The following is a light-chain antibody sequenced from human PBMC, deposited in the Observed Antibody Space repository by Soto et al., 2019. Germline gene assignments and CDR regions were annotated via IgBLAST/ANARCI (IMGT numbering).Light chain of an antibody. CDR2: DVS. CDR3: CSYAGRYTYV. Sequence: QSVLTQPRSVSGSPGQSFTISFTGSSSYVGGYNYVSWYQQHPGKAPKLMIYDVSKRPSGVPDRFSGSKSGNTASLTISGLQTEDEADYYCCSYAGRYTYVFGTGTKVTVL. CDR1: SSYVGGYNY. V-gene: IGLV2-11*01. J-gene: IGLJ1*01.